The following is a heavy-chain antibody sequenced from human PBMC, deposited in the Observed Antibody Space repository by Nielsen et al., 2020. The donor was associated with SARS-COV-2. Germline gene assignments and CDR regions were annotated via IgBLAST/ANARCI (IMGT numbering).Heavy chain of an antibody. CDR2: IHYSGSI. D-gene: IGHD4-23*01. J-gene: IGHJ4*02. V-gene: IGHV4-39*07. CDR1: GGSVKNSHF. Sequence: SETLSLTCTVSGGSVKNSHFWGWVRPPPGKGLEWIGSIHYSGSIFYNPSLKSRVIISVDASQNQFSLRLSSMTAADTAIYYCARGRNDYGGAFFDSWGLGALLTVSS. CDR3: ARGRNDYGGAFFDS.